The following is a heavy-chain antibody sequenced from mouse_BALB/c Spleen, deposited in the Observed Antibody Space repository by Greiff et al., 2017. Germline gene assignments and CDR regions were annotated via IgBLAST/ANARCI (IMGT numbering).Heavy chain of an antibody. D-gene: IGHD1-1*01. CDR2: ISTYSGNT. CDR3: ASPKDYYGSSSFAY. J-gene: IGHJ3*01. CDR1: GYTFTDYA. V-gene: IGHV1-67*01. Sequence: VLLQQSGPELVRPGVSVKISCKGSGYTFTDYAMHWVKQSHAKSLEWIGVISTYSGNTNYNQKFKGKATMTVDKSSSTAYMELARLTSEDSAIYYCASPKDYYGSSSFAYWGQGTLVTVSA.